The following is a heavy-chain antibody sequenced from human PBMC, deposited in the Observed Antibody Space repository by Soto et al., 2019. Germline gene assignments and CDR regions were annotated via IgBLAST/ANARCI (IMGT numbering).Heavy chain of an antibody. D-gene: IGHD2-8*01. Sequence: GWSLRLSCAASVFSVSNYAMNWIRQAPGKGLEWVSVVSAGGDRAYYADSVKGRFTISRDNSKNMMYLQMNSLRAEDTAIYYCAKDNCKTGVCYWGHWGRGTLVTFSS. CDR2: VSAGGDRA. J-gene: IGHJ4*01. CDR3: AKDNCKTGVCYWGH. CDR1: VFSVSNYA. V-gene: IGHV3-23*01.